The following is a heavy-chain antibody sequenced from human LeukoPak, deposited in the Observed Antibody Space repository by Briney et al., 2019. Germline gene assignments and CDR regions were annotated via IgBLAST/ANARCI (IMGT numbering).Heavy chain of an antibody. J-gene: IGHJ3*02. V-gene: IGHV1-18*01. D-gene: IGHD3-22*01. Sequence: ASVKVSCKASGYTFTSYGISWVRQAPGQGLEWMGWVSAYNGNTNYAQKLQGRVTMTTDTSTSTAYMELRSLRSDDTAVYYCARARLNYDSSGYYPDAFDIWGQGTVVTVSS. CDR2: VSAYNGNT. CDR1: GYTFTSYG. CDR3: ARARLNYDSSGYYPDAFDI.